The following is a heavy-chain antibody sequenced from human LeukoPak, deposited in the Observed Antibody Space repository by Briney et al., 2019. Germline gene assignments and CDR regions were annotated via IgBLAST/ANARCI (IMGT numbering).Heavy chain of an antibody. Sequence: GGSLRLSCAASGFTFSSYEINWVRQAPGKGLEWISYISSDGSSIFYADSVKGRFTISRDNAKNSLYLQMKSLGAEDTALYYCARETLAARMFDYWGQGALVTVSS. CDR3: ARETLAARMFDY. J-gene: IGHJ4*02. V-gene: IGHV3-48*03. CDR1: GFTFSSYE. CDR2: ISSDGSSI. D-gene: IGHD6-6*01.